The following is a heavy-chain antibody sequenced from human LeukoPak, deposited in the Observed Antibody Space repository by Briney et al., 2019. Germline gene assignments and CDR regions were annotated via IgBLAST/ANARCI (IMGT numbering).Heavy chain of an antibody. Sequence: GGSLRLSCADSGFTFSRNWMNWVRQVPGKGLEWVTNIKEDGNARYYVDSVKGRFTISRDNAKNSVYLQMNSLRAEDTAVYYCGRAMEVWGQGTTVTVSS. V-gene: IGHV3-7*04. CDR1: GFTFSRNW. CDR2: IKEDGNAR. J-gene: IGHJ6*02. CDR3: GRAMEV.